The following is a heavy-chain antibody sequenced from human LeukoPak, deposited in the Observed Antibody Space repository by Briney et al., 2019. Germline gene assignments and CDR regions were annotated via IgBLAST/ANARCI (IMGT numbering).Heavy chain of an antibody. CDR1: GFTFSSYA. Sequence: GGSLRLTCAASGFTFSSYAMSWVRQAPGKGLEWVSTISGTGGSTYYADSVKGRFTISRDNSKNTLYLQMSSLRAEDTAVYYCAKDRGRYYDSSGFYWGYYFDSWGQGILVTVST. CDR2: ISGTGGST. D-gene: IGHD3-22*01. V-gene: IGHV3-23*01. J-gene: IGHJ4*02. CDR3: AKDRGRYYDSSGFYWGYYFDS.